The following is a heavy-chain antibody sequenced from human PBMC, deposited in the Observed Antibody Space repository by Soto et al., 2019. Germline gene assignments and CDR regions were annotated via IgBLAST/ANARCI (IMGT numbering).Heavy chain of an antibody. CDR3: AKNGHPPYYYYGMDV. D-gene: IGHD2-8*01. Sequence: ASVKVSCKASGYSFTTYGISWVRQAPGQGLEWMGWISGYNGDTNNAQKFQDRVTMTIDRSTTTAYLELRCLTSDDTAVYYCAKNGHPPYYYYGMDVWGQGTRSPSP. V-gene: IGHV1-18*01. CDR1: GYSFTTYG. J-gene: IGHJ6*02. CDR2: ISGYNGDT.